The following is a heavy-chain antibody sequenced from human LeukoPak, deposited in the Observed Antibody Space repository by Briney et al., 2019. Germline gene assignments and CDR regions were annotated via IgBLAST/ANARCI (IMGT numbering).Heavy chain of an antibody. J-gene: IGHJ5*02. D-gene: IGHD3-22*01. CDR1: GYIFAGYY. CDR2: ISPNSGGT. V-gene: IGHV1-2*02. CDR3: AAHTSGYYYGGFDP. Sequence: ASVKVSFKASGYIFAGYYIHWVRQAPGQGLEWMGWISPNSGGTNYAQKFQGRVTVTRDTSISTAYMELTRLRSDDTAVYYCAAHTSGYYYGGFDPWGQGTLVTVSS.